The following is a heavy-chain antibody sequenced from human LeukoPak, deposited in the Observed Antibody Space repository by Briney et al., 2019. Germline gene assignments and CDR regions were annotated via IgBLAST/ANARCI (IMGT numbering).Heavy chain of an antibody. V-gene: IGHV3-30-3*01. D-gene: IGHD3-22*01. Sequence: GGSLRLSCAASGFTFSSYAMHWVRQAPGKGLEWVAVISYDGSNKYYADSVKGRFTISRDNSKNTLYLQMNSLRAEDTAVYYCARDTSITYYYDSSGVDYWGQGTLVTVSS. CDR2: ISYDGSNK. CDR3: ARDTSITYYYDSSGVDY. J-gene: IGHJ4*02. CDR1: GFTFSSYA.